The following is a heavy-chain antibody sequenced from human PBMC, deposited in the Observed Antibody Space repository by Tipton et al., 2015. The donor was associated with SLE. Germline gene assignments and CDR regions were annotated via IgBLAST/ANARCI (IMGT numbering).Heavy chain of an antibody. D-gene: IGHD3-3*01. Sequence: SLRLSCAASGFTFSSYAMSWVRQAPGKGLEWVSAISGSGGSAYYADSVKGRFTISRDNSKKTLYLQMNSLRAEDTAVYYCARDVGVDFDYWGQGTLVTVSS. CDR1: GFTFSSYA. CDR3: ARDVGVDFDY. J-gene: IGHJ4*02. V-gene: IGHV3-23*01. CDR2: ISGSGGSA.